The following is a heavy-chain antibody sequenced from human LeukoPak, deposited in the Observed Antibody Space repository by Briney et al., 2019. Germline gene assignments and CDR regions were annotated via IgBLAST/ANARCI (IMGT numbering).Heavy chain of an antibody. CDR2: IYYSGST. J-gene: IGHJ3*02. Sequence: SETLSLTCTVSGGSISSYYWSWIRQPPGKGLEWIGYIYYSGSTNYNPSLKSRVTISVDTSKNRFSLKLSSVTAADTAVYYCARGRDGYNEVVEAFDIWGQGTMVTVSS. CDR1: GGSISSYY. V-gene: IGHV4-59*01. CDR3: ARGRDGYNEVVEAFDI. D-gene: IGHD5-24*01.